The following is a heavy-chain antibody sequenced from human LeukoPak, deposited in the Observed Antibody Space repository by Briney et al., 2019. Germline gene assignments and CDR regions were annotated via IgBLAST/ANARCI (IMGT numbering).Heavy chain of an antibody. Sequence: PGGSLRLSCAASGFTFSNYAMHWVRQAPGKGLEWVAFTRSDGTDKYYAETVRGRFAISRDNSENTLYLQMNSLRAEDTAVYYCAKEEAGPRVRYGSGTYGYFQHWGQGTLVTVSS. CDR2: TRSDGTDK. CDR1: GFTFSNYA. CDR3: AKEEAGPRVRYGSGTYGYFQH. V-gene: IGHV3-30*02. D-gene: IGHD3-10*01. J-gene: IGHJ1*01.